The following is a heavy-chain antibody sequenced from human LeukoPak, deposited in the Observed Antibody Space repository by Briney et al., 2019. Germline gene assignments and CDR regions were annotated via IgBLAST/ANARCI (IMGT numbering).Heavy chain of an antibody. CDR2: ISAYNGNT. CDR3: ARDLGRDYDFWSGYYTQHYFDY. Sequence: ASVKVSCKASGYTFTSYGISWVRQAPGQGLEWMGWISAYNGNTNYAQKLQGRVTMTTDTSTSTAYVELRSLRSDDTAVYYCARDLGRDYDFWSGYYTQHYFDYWGQGTLVTVSS. CDR1: GYTFTSYG. V-gene: IGHV1-18*01. J-gene: IGHJ4*02. D-gene: IGHD3-3*01.